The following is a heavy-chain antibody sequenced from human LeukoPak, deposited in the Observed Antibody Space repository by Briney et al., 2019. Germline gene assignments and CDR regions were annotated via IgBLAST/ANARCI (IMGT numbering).Heavy chain of an antibody. CDR1: GYTFTDYY. CDR3: ASRSSTSIDY. CDR2: INPNSGGT. Sequence: ASVKVSCKASGYTFTDYYMHWVRQAPGQGLEWMGRINPNSGGTNYAQKFQGRVTMTRDTSISTAYMELSRLRSDDTAAYYCASRSSTSIDYWGQGTLVTVSS. V-gene: IGHV1-2*06. J-gene: IGHJ4*02. D-gene: IGHD2-2*01.